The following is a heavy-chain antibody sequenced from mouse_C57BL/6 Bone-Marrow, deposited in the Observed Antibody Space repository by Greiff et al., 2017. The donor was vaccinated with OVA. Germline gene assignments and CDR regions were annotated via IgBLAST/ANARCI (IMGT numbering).Heavy chain of an antibody. CDR2: INPNNGGT. CDR3: ARKEVAYFYGDY. J-gene: IGHJ2*01. CDR1: GYTFTDYN. Sequence: VHVKQSGPELVKPGASVKMSCTASGYTFTDYNMHWVKQSHGKSLEWIGYINPNNGGTSYNPKFKGKATLTVNKSSSTAYLELRSLTSEDSAVYYCARKEVAYFYGDYWGQGTTLTVSA. V-gene: IGHV1-22*01. D-gene: IGHD2-10*01.